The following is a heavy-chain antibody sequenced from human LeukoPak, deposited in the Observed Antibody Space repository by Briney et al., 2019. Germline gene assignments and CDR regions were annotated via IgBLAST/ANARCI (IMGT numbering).Heavy chain of an antibody. J-gene: IGHJ4*02. V-gene: IGHV3-21*01. CDR2: ISTSSSYI. Sequence: AGGSLRLSCAASGFTFSSYSLNWVRQAPGKGLEWVSSISTSSSYIYYADSVKGRFTISRDNARNSLYLHMNSLRAEDTAVYYCARDLGGYSYGSHFDYWGQGTLVTASS. CDR3: ARDLGGYSYGSHFDY. D-gene: IGHD5-18*01. CDR1: GFTFSSYS.